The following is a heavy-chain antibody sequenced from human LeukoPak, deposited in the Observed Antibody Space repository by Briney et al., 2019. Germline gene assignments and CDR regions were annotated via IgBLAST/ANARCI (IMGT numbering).Heavy chain of an antibody. CDR1: GLTFRTIA. Sequence: GGSLGFSGEASGLTFRTIALTWVRRPPGKGLGWVSYISSSGSTIYYADSVKGRFTISRDNAKNSLYLQMSSLRAEDTAVYYCAELGITMIGGVWGKGTTVTISS. V-gene: IGHV3-48*03. D-gene: IGHD3-10*02. CDR3: AELGITMIGGV. CDR2: ISSSGSTI. J-gene: IGHJ6*04.